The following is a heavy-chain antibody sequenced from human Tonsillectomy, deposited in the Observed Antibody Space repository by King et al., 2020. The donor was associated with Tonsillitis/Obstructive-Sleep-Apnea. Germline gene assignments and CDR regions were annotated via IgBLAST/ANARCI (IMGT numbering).Heavy chain of an antibody. CDR2: IRSKPNNDAT. Sequence: VQLVESGGGLVQPGGSLKLSCAASGFALSGSAVHWVRQASGKGLEWVGRIRSKPNNDATAYAASVKGRFTIFRDDSKNTAYLQMNSLKTEDTAVYFCTRRGGPPTMGGYGMDVWGQGTTVTVSS. D-gene: IGHD3-10*01. CDR1: GFALSGSA. V-gene: IGHV3-73*01. J-gene: IGHJ6*02. CDR3: TRRGGPPTMGGYGMDV.